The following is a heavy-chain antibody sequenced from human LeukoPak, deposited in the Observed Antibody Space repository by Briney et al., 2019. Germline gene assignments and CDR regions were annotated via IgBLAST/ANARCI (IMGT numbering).Heavy chain of an antibody. V-gene: IGHV4-31*03. CDR2: IYYSGST. CDR1: GGSISSGGYY. CDR3: AIDSSGYYL. J-gene: IGHJ4*02. Sequence: SETLSLTCTVPGGSISSGGYYWSWIRQHPGKGLEWIGYIYYSGSTYYNPSLKTRVTISVDTSKNQFSLKLSSVTAADTAVYYCAIDSSGYYLWGQGTLVTVSS. D-gene: IGHD3-22*01.